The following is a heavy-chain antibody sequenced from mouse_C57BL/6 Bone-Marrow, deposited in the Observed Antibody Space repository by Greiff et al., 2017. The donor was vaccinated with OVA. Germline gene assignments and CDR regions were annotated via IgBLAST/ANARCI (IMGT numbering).Heavy chain of an antibody. Sequence: EVKVVESGGDLVKPGGSLKLSCAASGFTFSSYGMSWVRQTPDKSLEWVATISSGGSYTDYPDSVKGRFTISRDNAKNTLYLQMSSLKSEDTAMYYCESDIRYYGSRAWFAYWGQGTLVTVSA. CDR3: ESDIRYYGSRAWFAY. CDR2: ISSGGSYT. V-gene: IGHV5-6*01. J-gene: IGHJ3*01. D-gene: IGHD1-1*01. CDR1: GFTFSSYG.